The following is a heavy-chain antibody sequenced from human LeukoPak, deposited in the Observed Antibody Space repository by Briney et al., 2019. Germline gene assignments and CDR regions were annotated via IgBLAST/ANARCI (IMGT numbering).Heavy chain of an antibody. CDR3: ARAASGGYCSSTSCYGLNWFDP. CDR1: GGSINSGGYS. D-gene: IGHD2-2*01. J-gene: IGHJ5*02. V-gene: IGHV4-30-2*01. Sequence: SQTLSLTCAVSGGSINSGGYSWSWIRQPPGKGLEWIGYIYHSGSTYYNPSLKSRVTISVDGSKNQFSLKLSSVTAADTAVYYCARAASGGYCSSTSCYGLNWFDPWGQGTLVTVSS. CDR2: IYHSGST.